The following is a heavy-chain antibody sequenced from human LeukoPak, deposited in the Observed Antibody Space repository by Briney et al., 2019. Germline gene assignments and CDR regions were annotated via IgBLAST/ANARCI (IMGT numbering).Heavy chain of an antibody. CDR3: ATVVVPAAPLDY. CDR1: GYTLTELS. V-gene: IGHV1-24*01. D-gene: IGHD2-2*01. CDR2: FDLEDGET. Sequence: ASVKVSCKVSGYTLTELSIHWGRQAPGKGLGWMGGFDLEDGETIYAQEFQGRVTMTEDTSTDTAYMELSSLRSEDTAVYYCATVVVPAAPLDYWGQGTLVTVSS. J-gene: IGHJ4*02.